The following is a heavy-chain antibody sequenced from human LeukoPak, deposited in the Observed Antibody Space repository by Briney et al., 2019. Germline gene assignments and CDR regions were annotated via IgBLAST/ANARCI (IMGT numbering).Heavy chain of an antibody. J-gene: IGHJ4*02. D-gene: IGHD2-2*01. CDR3: ARSIYCSSTSCRDY. CDR1: GGSFSGYY. Sequence: SETLSLTCAVYGGSFSGYYWSWIRQPPGKGLEWIGEINHSGSTNYNPSLKSRVTISVDTPKNQFSLKLSSVTAADTAVYYCARSIYCSSTSCRDYWGQGNLVTVSS. V-gene: IGHV4-34*01. CDR2: INHSGST.